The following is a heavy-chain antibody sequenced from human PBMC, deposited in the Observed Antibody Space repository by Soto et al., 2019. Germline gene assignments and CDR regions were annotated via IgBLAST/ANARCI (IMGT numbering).Heavy chain of an antibody. D-gene: IGHD6-13*01. V-gene: IGHV3-33*01. CDR2: IWYDGSNK. CDR3: ARDHAGYSRSWFPFGDY. J-gene: IGHJ4*02. Sequence: QVQLVESGGGVVQPGRSLRLSCAASGFTFSSYGMHWVRQAPGKGLEWVAVIWYDGSNKYYADSVKGRFTISRDNSKNTLYLQMNSLRAEDTAVYYCARDHAGYSRSWFPFGDYWGQGTLVTVSS. CDR1: GFTFSSYG.